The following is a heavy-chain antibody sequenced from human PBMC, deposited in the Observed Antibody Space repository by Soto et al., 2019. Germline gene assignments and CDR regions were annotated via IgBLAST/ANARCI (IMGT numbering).Heavy chain of an antibody. D-gene: IGHD5-12*01. CDR1: GDSVSSNSAT. V-gene: IGHV6-1*01. CDR2: TYYRSKWYN. J-gene: IGHJ4*02. CDR3: TTGYSGYLGY. Sequence: SQTLSLPCAISGDSVSSNSATWNWIRQSPSRGLEWLGRTYYRSKWYNDYAVSVKSRITINPDTSKNHFSLRLNSVTPEDTAVNYCTTGYSGYLGYWGQGTRVTVSS.